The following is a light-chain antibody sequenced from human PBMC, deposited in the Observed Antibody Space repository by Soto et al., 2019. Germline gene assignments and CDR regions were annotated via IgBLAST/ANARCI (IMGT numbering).Light chain of an antibody. V-gene: IGKV1-9*01. CDR3: QKLNTYPIP. Sequence: ILLTQSPSSLSASVGDRVTITCRASHGISSYLAWYQQKPGKALKLLIYAASTLQSGVPSRFIGSVSGTDFTLSLSSQQPEDFATYYCQKLNTYPIPFGQGTRLQSK. CDR2: AAS. J-gene: IGKJ5*01. CDR1: HGISSY.